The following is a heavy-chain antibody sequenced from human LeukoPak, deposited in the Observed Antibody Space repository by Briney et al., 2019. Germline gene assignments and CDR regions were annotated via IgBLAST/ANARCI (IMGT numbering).Heavy chain of an antibody. CDR2: INPNSGGT. V-gene: IGHV1-2*02. Sequence: ASVKVSCKASGYTFTGYYVHWVRQAPGQGLEWMGWINPNSGGTNYAQKFQGRVTMTRDTSISTAYMELSRLRSDDTAVYYCARDRGDTAMVTTGDYWGQGTLVTVSS. J-gene: IGHJ4*02. CDR1: GYTFTGYY. D-gene: IGHD5-18*01. CDR3: ARDRGDTAMVTTGDY.